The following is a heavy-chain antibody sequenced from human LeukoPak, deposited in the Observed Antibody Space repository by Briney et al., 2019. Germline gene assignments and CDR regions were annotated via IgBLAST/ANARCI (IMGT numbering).Heavy chain of an antibody. V-gene: IGHV4-59*01. J-gene: IGHJ4*02. CDR2: ISFSGST. Sequence: SETLSLTCTVSGGSINDYFWSWIRQPPGKGLEWIGYISFSGSTNYNPSLKSRVTISIDTSKNQFSLRLTSMTAADTAVYYCARGGDGYNYIDYWGRGTLVTVSS. D-gene: IGHD5-24*01. CDR1: GGSINDYF. CDR3: ARGGDGYNYIDY.